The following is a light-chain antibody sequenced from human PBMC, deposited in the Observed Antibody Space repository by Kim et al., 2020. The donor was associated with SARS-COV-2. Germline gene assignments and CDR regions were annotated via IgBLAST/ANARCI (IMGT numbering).Light chain of an antibody. CDR1: SLRTYY. CDR3: NSRDSSGNHLYV. J-gene: IGLJ1*01. V-gene: IGLV3-19*01. CDR2: GEN. Sequence: LGQTVRITCQGDSLRTYYANWYQQKPGQAPLLVIYGENNRPSGIPDRFSGSNSGNTASLTITGAQAEDEADYYCNSRDSSGNHLYVFGAGTQLTVL.